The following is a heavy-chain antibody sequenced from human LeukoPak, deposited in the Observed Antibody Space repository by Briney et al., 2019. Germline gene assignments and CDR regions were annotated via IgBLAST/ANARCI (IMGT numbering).Heavy chain of an antibody. CDR3: ARDATRGGDNDY. V-gene: IGHV3-7*01. Sequence: GGSLRLSCAVSGFTFTIYWLSWVRQAPGKGLEWVANINEDGSYKFHADSVKGRLTISRDNSKNSLYLQMSSLRADDTAVYYCARDATRGGDNDYWGQGTRVIVSS. CDR2: INEDGSYK. CDR1: GFTFTIYW. J-gene: IGHJ4*02. D-gene: IGHD2-21*02.